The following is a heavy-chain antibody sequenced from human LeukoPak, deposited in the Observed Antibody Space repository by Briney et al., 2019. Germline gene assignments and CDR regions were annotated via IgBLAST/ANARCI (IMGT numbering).Heavy chain of an antibody. J-gene: IGHJ4*02. D-gene: IGHD5-18*01. CDR3: ARGGYSYGLELDY. V-gene: IGHV1-2*02. Sequence: GGSLRLSCAASGFTFSGSAMHWVRQAPGQGLEWMGWINPNSGGTNFAQKFQGRVTMTRDTSISTAYMELSSLRSDDTAVFYCARGGYSYGLELDYWGQGTLVTVSS. CDR2: INPNSGGT. CDR1: GFTFSGSA.